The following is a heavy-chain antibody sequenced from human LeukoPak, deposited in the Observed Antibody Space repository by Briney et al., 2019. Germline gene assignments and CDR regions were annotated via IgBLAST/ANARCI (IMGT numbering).Heavy chain of an antibody. J-gene: IGHJ5*02. CDR3: ARALHNWFDP. Sequence: PSETLSLTCAVSGGSISSGGYSWSWIRQPSGEGLEWIGYIYHSGSTYYNPSLKSRVTISVDRSKNQFSLKLSSVTAADTAVYYCARALHNWFDPWGQGTLVTVSS. V-gene: IGHV4-30-2*01. CDR1: GGSISSGGYS. CDR2: IYHSGST.